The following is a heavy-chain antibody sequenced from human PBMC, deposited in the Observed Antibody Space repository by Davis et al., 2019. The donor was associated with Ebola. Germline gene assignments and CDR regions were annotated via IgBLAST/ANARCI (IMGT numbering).Heavy chain of an antibody. V-gene: IGHV3-23*01. CDR3: AKARGLYYFDY. CDR2: VTGIADNT. D-gene: IGHD3-10*01. Sequence: GESLKISCAASGFTFSSYTMSWVRQAPGKGLEWVSAVTGIADNTYYADSVKGRPTISRDNSKNKLYLQMNSLRDEDTAVYYCAKARGLYYFDYWGQGSLVTVSS. CDR1: GFTFSSYT. J-gene: IGHJ4*02.